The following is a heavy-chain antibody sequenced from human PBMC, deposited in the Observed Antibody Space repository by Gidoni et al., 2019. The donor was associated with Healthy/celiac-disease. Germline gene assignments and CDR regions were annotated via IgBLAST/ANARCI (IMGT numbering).Heavy chain of an antibody. D-gene: IGHD6-13*01. V-gene: IGHV3-21*01. Sequence: EVQLVESGGGLVKPGGSLRLSCAASGFTFSSYSMNWVRQAPGKGLEWVSSISSSSSYIYYADSVKGRFTISRDNAKNSLYLQMNSLRAEDTAVYYCARDWAAAAGTPEADYWGQGTLVTVSS. CDR2: ISSSSSYI. CDR1: GFTFSSYS. CDR3: ARDWAAAAGTPEADY. J-gene: IGHJ4*02.